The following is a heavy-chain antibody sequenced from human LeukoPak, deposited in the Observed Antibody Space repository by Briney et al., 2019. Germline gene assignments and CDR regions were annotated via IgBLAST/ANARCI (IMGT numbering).Heavy chain of an antibody. J-gene: IGHJ4*02. V-gene: IGHV4-59*12. Sequence: SETLSLTCTVSGGSISSYYWSWIRQPPGKGLEWIGYIYYSGSTNYNPSLKSRVTISVDTSKNQFSLKLSSVTAADTAVYYCASRTPYDFWSGYYHPFDYWGQGTLVTVSS. CDR3: ASRTPYDFWSGYYHPFDY. CDR1: GGSISSYY. CDR2: IYYSGST. D-gene: IGHD3-3*01.